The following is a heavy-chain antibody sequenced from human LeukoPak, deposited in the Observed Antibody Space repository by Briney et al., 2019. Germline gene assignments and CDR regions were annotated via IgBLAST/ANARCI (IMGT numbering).Heavy chain of an antibody. CDR1: GYIFPDYY. Sequence: KPGASLKISCKGSGYIFPDYYIIWVRQIPGKGLEWMGIIYHGNSETRYSPSFQGQVTISTDKSISTAYLQWSSLKASDTAMYYCARRCSSTSCGFDPWGQGTLVTVSS. J-gene: IGHJ5*02. D-gene: IGHD2-2*01. CDR3: ARRCSSTSCGFDP. V-gene: IGHV5-51*01. CDR2: IYHGNSET.